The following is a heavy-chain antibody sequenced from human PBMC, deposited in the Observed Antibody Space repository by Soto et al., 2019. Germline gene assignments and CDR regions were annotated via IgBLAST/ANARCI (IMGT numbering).Heavy chain of an antibody. V-gene: IGHV3-30-3*01. J-gene: IGHJ4*02. Sequence: GGSLRLSCAASGFAFSTYAMHWVRQAPGKGLEWVAITSYDGSNKYYADSVKGRFTLSRDSSKNTLFLQMNSLRAEDTAVYYCARGGPGGLIFRGIDYWGQGTLVTVSS. CDR3: ARGGPGGLIFRGIDY. CDR1: GFAFSTYA. CDR2: TSYDGSNK. D-gene: IGHD3-10*01.